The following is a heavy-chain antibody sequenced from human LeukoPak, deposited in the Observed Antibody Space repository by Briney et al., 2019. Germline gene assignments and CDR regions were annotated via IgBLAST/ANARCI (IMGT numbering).Heavy chain of an antibody. J-gene: IGHJ4*02. Sequence: GGSLRLTCAASGFTFRRFAMDWARQAPGKGLEWVSTISGDGGATYYADFVKGRFTISRDNSKNTLFLHMANLRAEDTAAYYYVKLPLYYQTYDSDDSWGQGTLVTVSS. CDR3: VKLPLYYQTYDSDDS. CDR2: ISGDGGAT. D-gene: IGHD3-16*01. CDR1: GFTFRRFA. V-gene: IGHV3-23*01.